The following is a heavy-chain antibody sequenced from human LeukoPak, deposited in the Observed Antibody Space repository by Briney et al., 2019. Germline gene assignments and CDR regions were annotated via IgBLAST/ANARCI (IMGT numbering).Heavy chain of an antibody. CDR1: GFTFNNYA. Sequence: GGSLRLSCVASGFTFNNYAMTWVRQAPGKGLEWVSSISSRSSHIYYADSVKGRFTISRDNAKNSLYLQMNSLRTEDTAVYYCARENVMGWFDPWGQGTLVTVSS. J-gene: IGHJ5*02. CDR3: ARENVMGWFDP. V-gene: IGHV3-21*01. CDR2: ISSRSSHI. D-gene: IGHD1-1*01.